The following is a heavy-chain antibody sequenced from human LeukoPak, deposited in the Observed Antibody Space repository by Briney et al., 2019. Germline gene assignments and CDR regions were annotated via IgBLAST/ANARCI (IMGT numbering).Heavy chain of an antibody. D-gene: IGHD2-21*01. CDR1: GFTFSQFG. CDR2: FDGNAHGT. Sequence: GGSLRLSCATSGFTFSQFGMTWVRQPPGKGLEWVASFDGNAHGTYFADSVKGRCTISSDNSKNTVYLQMNSLRADDTAIYYCAKARIIGVGWAQFDSWGQGSLVTVSS. V-gene: IGHV3-23*01. J-gene: IGHJ4*02. CDR3: AKARIIGVGWAQFDS.